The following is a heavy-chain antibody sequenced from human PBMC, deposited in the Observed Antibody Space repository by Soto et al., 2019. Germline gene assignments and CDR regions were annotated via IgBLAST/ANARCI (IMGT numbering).Heavy chain of an antibody. J-gene: IGHJ4*02. CDR1: GFTFSSYA. CDR3: AKDMTRFLEWLFDY. Sequence: HPGGSLRLSCAASGFTFSSYAMSWVRQAPGKGLEWVSAISGSGGSTYYADSVKGRFTISRDNSKNTLYLQMNSLRAEDTAVYYCAKDMTRFLEWLFDYWGQGTLVTVSS. V-gene: IGHV3-23*01. D-gene: IGHD3-3*01. CDR2: ISGSGGST.